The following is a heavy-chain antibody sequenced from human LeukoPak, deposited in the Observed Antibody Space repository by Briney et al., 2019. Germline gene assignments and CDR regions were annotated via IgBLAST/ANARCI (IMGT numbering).Heavy chain of an antibody. CDR2: INPSGGST. CDR1: GYTFTSYY. V-gene: IGHV1-46*01. D-gene: IGHD6-13*01. J-gene: IGHJ4*02. Sequence: ASVKVSCKASGYTFTSYYMHWVRQAPGQGLEWMGIINPSGGSTSYAQKFQGRVTMTRDMSPSTVYMELSSLRSEDTAVYYCAIINLEAAAGYFDYWGQGTLVTVSS. CDR3: AIINLEAAAGYFDY.